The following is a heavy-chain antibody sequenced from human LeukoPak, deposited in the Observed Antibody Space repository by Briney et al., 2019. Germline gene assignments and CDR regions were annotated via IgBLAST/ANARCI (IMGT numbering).Heavy chain of an antibody. V-gene: IGHV3-33*08. J-gene: IGHJ4*02. Sequence: PGGSLRLSCAASGFTFSSYGMHWVRQAPGKGLEWVAVIWYDGSNKYYADSVKGRFTISRDNSKNTLYLQMNSLRAEDTAVYYCARDRKAMVTDYFDYWGQGTLVTVSS. CDR2: IWYDGSNK. CDR3: ARDRKAMVTDYFDY. CDR1: GFTFSSYG. D-gene: IGHD5-18*01.